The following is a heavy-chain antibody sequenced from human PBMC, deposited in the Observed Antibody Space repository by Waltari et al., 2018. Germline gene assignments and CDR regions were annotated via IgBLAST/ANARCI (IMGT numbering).Heavy chain of an antibody. J-gene: IGHJ4*02. Sequence: EVHLVQSGAEVKKPGATVKIACKASGYSFLDSFMHWVQQAPGKGLEWMGRIDPEDGEIVYAEKFQGRVTMTADTSGDTAYLELTGLTSGDTAVYYCAPLPGGSGQTFDYWGQGTLVTVSS. CDR2: IDPEDGEI. D-gene: IGHD6-25*01. CDR3: APLPGGSGQTFDY. CDR1: GYSFLDSF. V-gene: IGHV1-69-2*01.